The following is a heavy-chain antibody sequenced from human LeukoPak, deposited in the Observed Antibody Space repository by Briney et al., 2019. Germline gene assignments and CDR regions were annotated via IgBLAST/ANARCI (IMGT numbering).Heavy chain of an antibody. CDR3: ARIGAGLSPFDY. Sequence: GASVKVSCKASGYTFTTYGISWVRQAPGQGLEWMGWISTYNGDTNYAQKLQGRVTMTADTSTSTTYMELRSLISDDTAVYYCARIGAGLSPFDYWGQGTLVTVSS. V-gene: IGHV1-18*01. D-gene: IGHD6-19*01. CDR1: GYTFTTYG. J-gene: IGHJ4*02. CDR2: ISTYNGDT.